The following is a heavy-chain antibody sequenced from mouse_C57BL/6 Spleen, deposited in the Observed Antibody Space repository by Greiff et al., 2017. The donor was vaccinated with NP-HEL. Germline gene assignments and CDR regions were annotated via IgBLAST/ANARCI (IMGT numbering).Heavy chain of an antibody. Sequence: QVQLQQPGAELVRPGSSVKLSCKASGYTFTSYWMHWVKQRPIQGLEWIGNIDPSDSETHYNQKFKDKATLTVDKSSSTAYMQLSSLTSEDSAVYYCARHGSSWYCDVWGTGTTVTVSS. V-gene: IGHV1-52*01. D-gene: IGHD1-1*01. CDR3: ARHGSSWYCDV. CDR1: GYTFTSYW. CDR2: IDPSDSET. J-gene: IGHJ1*03.